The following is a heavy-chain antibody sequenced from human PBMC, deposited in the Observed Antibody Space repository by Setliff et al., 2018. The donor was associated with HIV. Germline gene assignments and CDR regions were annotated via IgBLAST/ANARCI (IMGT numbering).Heavy chain of an antibody. CDR2: FDPEDGKT. D-gene: IGHD6-13*01. Sequence: ASVKVSCKVSGYTLPELSMHWVRQPPGKGLEWMGGFDPEDGKTINAQKFQGRVTMTEDTSTDTAYMELSSLRSEDTAVYFCATRVSSNWYTDWFDPWGQGTLVTVSS. V-gene: IGHV1-24*01. CDR3: ATRVSSNWYTDWFDP. CDR1: GYTLPELS. J-gene: IGHJ5*02.